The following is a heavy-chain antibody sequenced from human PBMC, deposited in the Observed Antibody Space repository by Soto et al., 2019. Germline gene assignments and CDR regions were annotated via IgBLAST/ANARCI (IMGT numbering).Heavy chain of an antibody. CDR1: GGTFSSYA. J-gene: IGHJ4*02. V-gene: IGHV1-69*12. Sequence: QVQLVQSGAEVKKPGSSVKVSCKASGGTFSSYAISWVRQAPGQGLEWMGGIIPIFGTANYAQKFQGRVTITADESTSTAYMELSSLRSEDTAVYYCASAPPYYYDSSGYYYVGVYWGQGTLVTVSS. CDR3: ASAPPYYYDSSGYYYVGVY. D-gene: IGHD3-22*01. CDR2: IIPIFGTA.